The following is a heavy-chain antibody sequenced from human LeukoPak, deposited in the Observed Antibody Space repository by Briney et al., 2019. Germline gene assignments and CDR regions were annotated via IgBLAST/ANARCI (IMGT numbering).Heavy chain of an antibody. D-gene: IGHD6-13*01. CDR1: GYTFTSYY. V-gene: IGHV1-46*01. J-gene: IGHJ5*02. CDR2: INPSGGST. CDR3: ARFRTLYSSSPFGP. Sequence: ASVKVSCKASGYTFTSYYMHWVRQAPGQGLEWMGIINPSGGSTSYAQKFQGRVTMSVDTSKNQFSLKLSSVTAANTAVYYCARFRTLYSSSPFGPWGQGTLVTVSS.